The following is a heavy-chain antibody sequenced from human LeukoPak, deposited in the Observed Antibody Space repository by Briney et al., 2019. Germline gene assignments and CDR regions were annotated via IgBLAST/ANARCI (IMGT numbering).Heavy chain of an antibody. Sequence: GGSLRLSCAASGNYWIHWVRQAPGKGLVWVSHINSDGSWTSYADSVKGRFTISKGNAKNTVYLQMNSLRAEDTAVYYCVSFYETYWGRGTLVTVSS. V-gene: IGHV3-74*01. D-gene: IGHD2/OR15-2a*01. CDR3: VSFYETY. CDR1: GNYW. CDR2: INSDGSWT. J-gene: IGHJ4*02.